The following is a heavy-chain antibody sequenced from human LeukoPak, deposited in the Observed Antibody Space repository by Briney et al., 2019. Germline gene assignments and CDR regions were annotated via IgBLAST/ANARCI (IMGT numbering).Heavy chain of an antibody. CDR2: INPNSGGT. CDR3: AQLLGYCSGGSCLQADY. V-gene: IGHV1-2*02. J-gene: IGHJ4*02. CDR1: GNTFTGYY. D-gene: IGHD2-15*01. Sequence: GASVRVSCRASGNTFTGYYMHWVRQAPGKGLEWMGWINPNSGGTNYAQKFQGRVTMTRDTSISTAYMELSRLRSDDTAVYYCAQLLGYCSGGSCLQADYWGQGTLVTVSS.